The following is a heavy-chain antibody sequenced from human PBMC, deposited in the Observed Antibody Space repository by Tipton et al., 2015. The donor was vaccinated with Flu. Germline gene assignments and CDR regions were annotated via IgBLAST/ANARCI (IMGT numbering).Heavy chain of an antibody. J-gene: IGHJ6*02. CDR2: ISAYNGNT. CDR1: GYTFTSYG. D-gene: IGHD3-3*01. Sequence: QVQLVQSGAEVKKPGASVKVSCKASGYTFTSYGISWVRQAPGQGLEWMGWISAYNGNTNYAQKLQGRVTMTTDTSTSTAYMELRSLRSDDTAVYYCARDRSYDFWSGYYYAYMDVWGQGTTVTVSS. CDR3: ARDRSYDFWSGYYYAYMDV. V-gene: IGHV1-18*01.